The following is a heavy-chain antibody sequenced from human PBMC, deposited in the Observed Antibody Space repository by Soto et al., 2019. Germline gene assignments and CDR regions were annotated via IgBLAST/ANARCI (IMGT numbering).Heavy chain of an antibody. V-gene: IGHV4-34*01. D-gene: IGHD3-16*01. J-gene: IGHJ4*02. Sequence: QVQLQQWGAGLLKPSATLSLTCAVYGGSFSGYYWSWIRQSPWKGLEWIGEINHSGSTNYTPSLKSRVTISVDTSKNQVSMKLSSVTAADTAVYYCARTTAFVSGTYPPAHFDYCGQGTRVTVSS. CDR3: ARTTAFVSGTYPPAHFDY. CDR2: INHSGST. CDR1: GGSFSGYY.